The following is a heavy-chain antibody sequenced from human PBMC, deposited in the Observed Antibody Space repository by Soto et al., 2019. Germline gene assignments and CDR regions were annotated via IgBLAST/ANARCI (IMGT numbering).Heavy chain of an antibody. CDR1: GFSLSTSGMC. V-gene: IGHV2-70*01. CDR2: IDWDDDK. Sequence: SGPTLVNPTQPLTLTCTFSGFSLSTSGMCVSWIRPPPGKALEWLALIDWDDDKYYSTSLKTRLTISRDTSKTQVVLTMTNMDPVDTATYYCARIRSEQQLVRLDCRLDVWGQGTTVTVSS. CDR3: ARIRSEQQLVRLDCRLDV. D-gene: IGHD6-13*01. J-gene: IGHJ6*02.